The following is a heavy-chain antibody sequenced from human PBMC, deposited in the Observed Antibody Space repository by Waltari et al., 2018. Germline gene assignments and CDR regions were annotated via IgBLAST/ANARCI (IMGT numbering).Heavy chain of an antibody. CDR2: IDGSSGST. CDR1: GGSISGGYG. V-gene: IGHV4-38-2*02. Sequence: QVQLQESGPAVVKPSETLSLTCAVSGGSISGGYGWSWIRQAPGKGLEWIGSIDGSSGSTYYNPSLKGRVTISKDTSKNQFSLKLSSVTAADTAVYYCARDRLGCTGSGCYGYYGLDSWGQGVVVTVSS. J-gene: IGHJ6*02. D-gene: IGHD2-8*02. CDR3: ARDRLGCTGSGCYGYYGLDS.